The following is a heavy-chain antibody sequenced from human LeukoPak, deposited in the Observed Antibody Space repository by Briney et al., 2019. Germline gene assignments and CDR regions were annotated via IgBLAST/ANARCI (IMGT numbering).Heavy chain of an antibody. CDR1: GFTFSSYG. V-gene: IGHV3-30*18. J-gene: IGHJ4*02. D-gene: IGHD4-23*01. Sequence: PGGSLRLSCTASGFTFSSYGMHWVRQAPGKGLEWVAVISYDGSNKYYADSVKGRFTISRDNSKNTLYLQMNSLRAEDTAVYYCANLYGGNSDCWGQGTLVTVSS. CDR3: ANLYGGNSDC. CDR2: ISYDGSNK.